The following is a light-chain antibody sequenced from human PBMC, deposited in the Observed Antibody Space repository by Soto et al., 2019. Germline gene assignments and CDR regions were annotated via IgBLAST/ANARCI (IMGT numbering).Light chain of an antibody. CDR1: QSISSW. J-gene: IGKJ2*01. V-gene: IGKV1-5*03. CDR2: KAS. Sequence: DIQMTQSPSTLSASVGDRVTITCRASQSISSWLAWYQQKPGKAPKLLIYKASSLEGGIPSRFSGSGSETVFTLAISSLQPEDFATYYCHQYNSYHYTFGQGTKLEI. CDR3: HQYNSYHYT.